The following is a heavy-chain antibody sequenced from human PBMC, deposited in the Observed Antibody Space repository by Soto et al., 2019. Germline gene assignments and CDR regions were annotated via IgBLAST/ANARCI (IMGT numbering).Heavy chain of an antibody. V-gene: IGHV1-69*01. CDR3: LVVTAILNGDYFDY. D-gene: IGHD2-21*02. CDR1: GGTFSSYA. J-gene: IGHJ4*02. CDR2: IIPIFGTA. Sequence: QVQLVQSGAEVKKPGSSVKVSCKASGGTFSSYAISWVRQAPGQGLEWMGGIIPIFGTANYAQEFQGRVTITADESTSTAYMELSSLRSEDTAVYYCLVVTAILNGDYFDYWGQGTLVTVSS.